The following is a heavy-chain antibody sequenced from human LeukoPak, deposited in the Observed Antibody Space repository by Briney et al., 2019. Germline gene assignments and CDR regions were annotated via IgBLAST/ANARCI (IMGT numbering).Heavy chain of an antibody. J-gene: IGHJ4*02. V-gene: IGHV2-70*11. CDR1: GFSLSTSGMC. CDR3: ARITRVDSSSWYYFDY. D-gene: IGHD6-13*01. Sequence: SGPTLVNPTQTLTLICTFSGFSLSTSGMCVSWIRQPPGKALEWLARIDWDDDKYYSTSLKTRLTISKDTSKNQVVLTMTNMDPVDTATYYCARITRVDSSSWYYFDYWGQGTLVTVSS. CDR2: IDWDDDK.